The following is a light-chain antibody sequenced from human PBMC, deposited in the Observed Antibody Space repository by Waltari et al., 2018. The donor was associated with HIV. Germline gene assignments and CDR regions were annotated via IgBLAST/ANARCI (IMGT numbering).Light chain of an antibody. V-gene: IGLV3-21*04. CDR1: NIRRKS. CDR2: YDT. J-gene: IGLJ2*01. Sequence: SPVLTQPPSVSVAPGQTASITCGAPNIRRKSVHRYQQKPGQAPVLVMVYDTDRPAGIPERFSGSNSANTAILTISRVGAGDEADYYCQVWDSSTDHVVFGGGTKLTVL. CDR3: QVWDSSTDHVV.